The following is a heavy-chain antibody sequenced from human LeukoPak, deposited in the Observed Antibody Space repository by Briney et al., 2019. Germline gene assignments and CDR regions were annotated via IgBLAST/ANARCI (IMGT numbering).Heavy chain of an antibody. CDR2: IYYSGST. Sequence: SETLSLTCTVSGGFISSYYWSWIRQPPGKGLEWIGYIYYSGSTNYNPSLKSRVTISVDTSKNQFSLKLSSVTAADTAVYYCAREERDQDAFDIWGQGTMVTVSS. CDR1: GGFISSYY. CDR3: AREERDQDAFDI. V-gene: IGHV4-59*01. D-gene: IGHD5-24*01. J-gene: IGHJ3*02.